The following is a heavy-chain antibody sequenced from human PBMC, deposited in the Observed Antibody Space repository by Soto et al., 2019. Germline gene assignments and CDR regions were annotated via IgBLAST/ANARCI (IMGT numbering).Heavy chain of an antibody. CDR1: GFTFSHYA. CDR2: IAADGGST. D-gene: IGHD3-10*01. CDR3: ARKYHFGSGSYLYYFDY. J-gene: IGHJ4*02. Sequence: EVQLLESGGDLVQPGGSLRLSCAASGFTFSHYAMSWVRQAPGKGLEWVSTIAADGGSTYYGDSVKGCFSISRDNSKNTLFLQLNSLRAEDTAVYYCARKYHFGSGSYLYYFDYWGQGGLVTVSS. V-gene: IGHV3-23*01.